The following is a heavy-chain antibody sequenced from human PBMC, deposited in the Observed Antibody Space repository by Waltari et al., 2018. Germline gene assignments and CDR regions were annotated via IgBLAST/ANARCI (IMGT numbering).Heavy chain of an antibody. Sequence: QVQLQQWGAGLLKPSETLSLTCAVYGGSFGGYYRGWIRQPPGKGLEWIGEINHSGSTNYNPSLKSRVTISVDTSKNQFSLKLSSVTAADTAVYYCARGALSFDYWGQGTLVTVSS. CDR3: ARGALSFDY. V-gene: IGHV4-34*01. CDR1: GGSFGGYY. CDR2: INHSGST. J-gene: IGHJ4*02.